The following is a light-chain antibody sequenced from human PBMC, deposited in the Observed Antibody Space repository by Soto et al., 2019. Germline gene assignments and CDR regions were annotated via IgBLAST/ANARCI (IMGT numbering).Light chain of an antibody. CDR2: DVS. CDR3: SSQGTSSTLV. Sequence: QSALTQPASVSGSPGQMLTISCTGTSSDVGYYNYVSWYQQHPGKAPNLMIYDVSNRPSGVSNRFSGSKSGNTASLTISGLQAEDEADYYCSSQGTSSTLVFGGGTKLTVL. V-gene: IGLV2-14*03. CDR1: SSDVGYYNY. J-gene: IGLJ2*01.